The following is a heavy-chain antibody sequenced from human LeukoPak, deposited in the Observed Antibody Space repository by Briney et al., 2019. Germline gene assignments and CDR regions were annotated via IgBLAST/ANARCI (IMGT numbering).Heavy chain of an antibody. Sequence: PSETVSLTCSVSGGSISSYYWSWIRQPAGKGVEWVGRIYTSGSTDYNPSLKSRVAMSVDTSKNQFSLKLSSVTAADTAVYHCARMSYYYDSSGYDACAFDIWGQGTMVTVS. D-gene: IGHD3-22*01. CDR3: ARMSYYYDSSGYDACAFDI. J-gene: IGHJ3*02. CDR1: GGSISSYY. CDR2: IYTSGST. V-gene: IGHV4-4*07.